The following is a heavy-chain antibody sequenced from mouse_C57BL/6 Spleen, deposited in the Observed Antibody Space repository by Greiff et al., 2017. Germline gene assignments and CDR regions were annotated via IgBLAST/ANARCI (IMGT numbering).Heavy chain of an antibody. CDR2: IRNKANGYTT. J-gene: IGHJ2*01. D-gene: IGHD2-4*01. Sequence: EVKLQESGGGLVQPGGSLSLSCAASGFTFTDYYMSWVRQPPGKALEWLGFIRNKANGYTTEYSASVKGRFTISRDNSQSILYLQMNALRAEDSATYYCARRICYDYDGVYFDYWGQGTTLTVSS. V-gene: IGHV7-3*01. CDR1: GFTFTDYY. CDR3: ARRICYDYDGVYFDY.